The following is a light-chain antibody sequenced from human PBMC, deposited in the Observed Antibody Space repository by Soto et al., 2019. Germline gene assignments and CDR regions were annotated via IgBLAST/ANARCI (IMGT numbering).Light chain of an antibody. CDR2: EVS. V-gene: IGLV2-8*01. J-gene: IGLJ1*01. CDR3: SSYAGSIFYV. Sequence: QSVLTQPPSASGSPGQSVTISCTGTSSDVGGYNYVSWYQQHPGKAPKLMIYEVSKRPSGVPDRFSGSKSGNTASLTFSGLQAEDEADYYCSSYAGSIFYVFGTGTKVTVL. CDR1: SSDVGGYNY.